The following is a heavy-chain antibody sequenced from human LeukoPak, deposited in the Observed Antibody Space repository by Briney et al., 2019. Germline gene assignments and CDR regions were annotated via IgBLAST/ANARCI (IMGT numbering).Heavy chain of an antibody. CDR1: GFTFSSYW. CDR2: IKQDGSEK. CDR3: SINYYYYGMDV. J-gene: IGHJ6*04. Sequence: PGGSLRLSCAASGFTFSSYWMSWVRQAPGKGLEWVANIKQDGSEKYYVDSVKGRFTISRDNAKNSLYLQMNSLRAEDTAVYYCSINYYYYGMDVWGKGTTVTVSS. V-gene: IGHV3-7*03.